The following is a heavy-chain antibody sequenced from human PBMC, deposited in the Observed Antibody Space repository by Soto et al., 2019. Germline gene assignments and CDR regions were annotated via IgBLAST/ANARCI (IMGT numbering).Heavy chain of an antibody. V-gene: IGHV4-59*01. CDR1: GGSFSGYY. J-gene: IGHJ3*02. D-gene: IGHD3-3*01. Sequence: TSETLSLTCAAYGGSFSGYYWSWIRQPPGKGLEWIGYMYYSGSTNYNPSLKSRVTISLDTSKNQFSLKLSSVTAAYTAVYFCARTRDFWIGNDAFDIWGQGTMVTVSS. CDR2: MYYSGST. CDR3: ARTRDFWIGNDAFDI.